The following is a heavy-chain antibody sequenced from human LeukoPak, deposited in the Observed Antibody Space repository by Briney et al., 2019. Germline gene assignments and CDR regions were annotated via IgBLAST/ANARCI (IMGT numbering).Heavy chain of an antibody. CDR2: INHSGST. CDR3: ARGDAVAGADY. D-gene: IGHD6-19*01. V-gene: IGHV4-34*01. Sequence: SETLSLTCAVYGGSFSGYYWSWIRQLPGKGLEWIGEINHSGSTNYNPSLKSRVTISVDTSKNQFSLKLSSVTAADTAVYYCARGDAVAGADYWGQGTLVTVSS. CDR1: GGSFSGYY. J-gene: IGHJ4*02.